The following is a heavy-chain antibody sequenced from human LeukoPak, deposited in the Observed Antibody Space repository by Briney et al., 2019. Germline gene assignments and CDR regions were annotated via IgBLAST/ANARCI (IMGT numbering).Heavy chain of an antibody. Sequence: GGSLRLSCAASGFTFSDYYMSWIRQAPGKGLEWVSYISSSGSTIYYADSVKGRFTISRDNAKNTLYLQMNSLRAEDTAVYYCAKDRERWLQAYYFDYWGQGTLVTVSS. CDR2: ISSSGSTI. D-gene: IGHD5-24*01. J-gene: IGHJ4*02. V-gene: IGHV3-11*04. CDR3: AKDRERWLQAYYFDY. CDR1: GFTFSDYY.